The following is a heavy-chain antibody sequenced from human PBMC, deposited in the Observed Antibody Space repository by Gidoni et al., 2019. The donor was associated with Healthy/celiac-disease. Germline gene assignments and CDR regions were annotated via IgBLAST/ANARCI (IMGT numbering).Heavy chain of an antibody. Sequence: EVQLLESGGGLVQPGGSLRLSCAASGFTFRSYAMSWGRQAPGKGREWVAAMSGSGSMTYYADSVKGRFTISRDNTKNTLYLQMNSLRAEDTAVYYCARMARDGYNYVQFDYWVQGTLVTVSS. J-gene: IGHJ4*02. CDR2: MSGSGSMT. V-gene: IGHV3-23*01. CDR3: ARMARDGYNYVQFDY. D-gene: IGHD5-12*01. CDR1: GFTFRSYA.